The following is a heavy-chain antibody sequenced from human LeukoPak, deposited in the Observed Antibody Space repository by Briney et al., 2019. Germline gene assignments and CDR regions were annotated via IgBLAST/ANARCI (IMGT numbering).Heavy chain of an antibody. D-gene: IGHD6-19*01. J-gene: IGHJ4*02. Sequence: PGGSLRLSCAASGFTFSSYGMHWVRQAPGKGLEWVAVIWYDGSNKNYADSVKGRFTISRDNSKNTLYLQMNSLRAEDTAVYYCARIAVAGPSDYWGQGTLVTVSS. V-gene: IGHV3-33*01. CDR3: ARIAVAGPSDY. CDR2: IWYDGSNK. CDR1: GFTFSSYG.